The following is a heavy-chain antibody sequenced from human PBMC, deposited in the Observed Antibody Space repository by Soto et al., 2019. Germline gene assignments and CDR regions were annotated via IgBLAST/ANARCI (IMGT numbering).Heavy chain of an antibody. CDR3: ARGSLVGATLWFDP. CDR1: GGSISSYD. J-gene: IGHJ5*02. V-gene: IGHV4-59*01. Sequence: SETLSLTCTVSGGSISSYDWSWIRQPPGKGLEWIDYIYYSGSTNYNPSLKSRVTISVDTSKNQFSLKLSSVTAADTAVYYCARGSLVGATLWFDPWGQGTLVTVSS. CDR2: IYYSGST. D-gene: IGHD1-26*01.